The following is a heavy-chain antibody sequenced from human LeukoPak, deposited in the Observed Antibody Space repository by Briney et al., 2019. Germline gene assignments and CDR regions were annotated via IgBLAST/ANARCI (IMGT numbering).Heavy chain of an antibody. J-gene: IGHJ5*02. V-gene: IGHV3-48*04. CDR3: AREGATNWFDP. CDR1: GFTFNSYW. Sequence: TAGSLRLSCAASGFTFNSYWMSWVRQAPAKGLEWVSYISSSGSTIYYADSVKGRFTISRDNAKNSLYLQMNSLRAEDTAVYYCAREGATNWFDPWGQGTLVTVSS. D-gene: IGHD1-26*01. CDR2: ISSSGSTI.